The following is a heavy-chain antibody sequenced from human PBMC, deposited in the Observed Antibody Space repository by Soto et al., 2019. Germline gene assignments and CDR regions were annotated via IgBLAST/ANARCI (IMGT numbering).Heavy chain of an antibody. Sequence: EVQLLESGGGLVQPGGSLRLSCAASGFTFSSYAMSWVRQAPGKGLEWVSAISGSGGSTYYADSVKGRFTISRDNSKNSLYLQMSSLRAEDTAVYYCAKDGGLGYCSGGSCYGAFDIWGQGTMVTVSS. CDR2: ISGSGGST. J-gene: IGHJ3*02. V-gene: IGHV3-23*01. CDR1: GFTFSSYA. D-gene: IGHD2-15*01. CDR3: AKDGGLGYCSGGSCYGAFDI.